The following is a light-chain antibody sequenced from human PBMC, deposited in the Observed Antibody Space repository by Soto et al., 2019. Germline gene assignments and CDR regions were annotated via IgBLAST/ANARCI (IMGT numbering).Light chain of an antibody. CDR3: QKYNSYPLT. J-gene: IGKJ1*01. Sequence: DLQMTQSPSTLSASVGDRVTITCRASQSISSWLAWYQQKPGKAPKLLIYKASTLESGVASRFSGSGSGTEFSLIISSLQPDDFTPDCCQKYNSYPLTFGQGTKVEIK. V-gene: IGKV1-5*03. CDR1: QSISSW. CDR2: KAS.